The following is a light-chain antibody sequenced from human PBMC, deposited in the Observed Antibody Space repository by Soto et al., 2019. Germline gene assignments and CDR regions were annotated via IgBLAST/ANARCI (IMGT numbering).Light chain of an antibody. V-gene: IGKV1-39*01. J-gene: IGKJ3*01. CDR3: QQSYNLKFT. Sequence: DIQMTQSPSSLSASVGDRVTITCRASQSMSRYLNWYQQKPGKAPKLLIYAASTLQSGVPSRFSGSESGTDFTLTISSLQPEDFATYYCQQSYNLKFTFGPGTKVDIK. CDR2: AAS. CDR1: QSMSRY.